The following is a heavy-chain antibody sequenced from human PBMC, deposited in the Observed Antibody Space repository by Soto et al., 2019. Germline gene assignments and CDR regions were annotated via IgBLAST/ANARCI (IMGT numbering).Heavy chain of an antibody. CDR2: IYYSGTT. J-gene: IGHJ4*02. Sequence: QLQLQESGPGLVKSSETLSLTCTVSGGFISSSSFYWGWIRQPPGKGLEWIGSIYYSGTTYYNASRKRRVTISVDTSKNQFSLKLSSVTAADTAVYYCARRGFYDFWGQGTLVIVSS. CDR3: ARRGFYDF. CDR1: GGFISSSSFY. V-gene: IGHV4-39*01.